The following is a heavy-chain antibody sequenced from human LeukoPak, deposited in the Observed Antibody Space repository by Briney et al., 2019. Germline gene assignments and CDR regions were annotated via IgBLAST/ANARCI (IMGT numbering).Heavy chain of an antibody. CDR2: IGTAGDT. J-gene: IGHJ4*02. D-gene: IGHD1-26*01. V-gene: IGHV3-13*01. Sequence: GGSLRLSCAASGFTFSSYDMHWVRQATGKGLEWVSAIGTAGDTYYPGSVKGRFTISRENAKNSLYLQMNSLRAGDTAVYYCARGRDSGSYYDYWGQGTLVTVSS. CDR3: ARGRDSGSYYDY. CDR1: GFTFSSYD.